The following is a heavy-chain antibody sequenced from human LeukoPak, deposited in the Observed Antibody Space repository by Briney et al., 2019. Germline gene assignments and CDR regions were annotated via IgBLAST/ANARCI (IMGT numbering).Heavy chain of an antibody. Sequence: GGSLRLSCAASGFTFSSYSMNWVRQAPGKGLGWVSSISSSSSYINYADSLKGRFTISRDNAKNSLYLQMNSLRAEDTAVYYCARVMRRAPGAFDIWGQGTMVTVSS. CDR3: ARVMRRAPGAFDI. CDR1: GFTFSSYS. J-gene: IGHJ3*02. V-gene: IGHV3-21*01. CDR2: ISSSSSYI.